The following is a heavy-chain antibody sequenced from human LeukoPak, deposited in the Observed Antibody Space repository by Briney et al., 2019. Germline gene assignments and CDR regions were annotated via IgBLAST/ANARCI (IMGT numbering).Heavy chain of an antibody. V-gene: IGHV3-11*06. CDR1: GFTFSSYA. Sequence: GGSLRLSCAASGFTFSSYAMSWIRQAPGKGLEWVSYISSSSSYTNYADSVKGRFTISRDNAKNSLYLQMNSLRAEDTAVYYCARAGSEEPDAFDIWGQGTMVTVSS. J-gene: IGHJ3*02. CDR3: ARAGSEEPDAFDI. CDR2: ISSSSSYT.